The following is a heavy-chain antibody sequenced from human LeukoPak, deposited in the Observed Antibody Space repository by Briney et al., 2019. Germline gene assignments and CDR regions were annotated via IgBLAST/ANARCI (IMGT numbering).Heavy chain of an antibody. D-gene: IGHD3-22*01. CDR2: IYDSGST. V-gene: IGHV4-59*08. CDR3: ARHGLSGYYWNAMDY. J-gene: IGHJ4*02. Sequence: SETLSLTCTVSGGSISSYYWSWIRQPPGKGLEWIGYIYDSGSTNYNPSLKSRVTISLETSKNLFSLKLNSLTAADTAVYYCARHGLSGYYWNAMDYWGQGTMVTVSA. CDR1: GGSISSYY.